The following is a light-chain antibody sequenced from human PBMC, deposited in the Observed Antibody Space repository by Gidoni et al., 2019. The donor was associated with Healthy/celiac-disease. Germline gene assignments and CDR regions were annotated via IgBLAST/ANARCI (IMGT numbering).Light chain of an antibody. CDR1: QSISSW. CDR2: KAS. Sequence: DIQMTHSPSTLSASVGDRVTITCRASQSISSWLAWYQQKPGKAPKLLNYKASSLESGVPTRFSGSGYGTEFTLTISSLQHDDFATYYCQQYNSYPGTFGQGTKVEIK. CDR3: QQYNSYPGT. V-gene: IGKV1-5*03. J-gene: IGKJ1*01.